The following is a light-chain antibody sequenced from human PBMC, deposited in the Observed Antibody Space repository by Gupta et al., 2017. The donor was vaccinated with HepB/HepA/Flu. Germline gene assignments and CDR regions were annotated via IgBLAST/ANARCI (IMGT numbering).Light chain of an antibody. J-gene: IGKJ1*01. Sequence: DIQLTRSPPSLSASVGDRVTITCRASQSISSYLNWYQQKPGKAPRLLIYAASSLSSGVPSRFSGSGSGRDFTLTISSLQPEDFATYYCHQSYSTLWTFGQGTKVEIK. CDR1: QSISSY. CDR2: AAS. CDR3: HQSYSTLWT. V-gene: IGKV1-39*01.